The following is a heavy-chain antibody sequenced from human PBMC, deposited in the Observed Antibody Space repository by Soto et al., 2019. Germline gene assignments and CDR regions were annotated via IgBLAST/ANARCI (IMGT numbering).Heavy chain of an antibody. CDR1: GGSISSYY. D-gene: IGHD6-19*01. V-gene: IGHV4-59*01. CDR3: ARQQWLVLNAFDI. CDR2: IYYSGST. Sequence: QVQLQESGPGLVKPSETLSLTCTVSGGSISSYYWSWIRQPPGKGLEWIGYIYYSGSTNYNPALKSRVTISVDTSKNQFSLKLSSVTAADTAVYYCARQQWLVLNAFDIWGQGTMVTVSS. J-gene: IGHJ3*02.